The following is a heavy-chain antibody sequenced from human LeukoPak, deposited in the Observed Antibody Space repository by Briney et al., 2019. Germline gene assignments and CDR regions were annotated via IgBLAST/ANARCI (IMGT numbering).Heavy chain of an antibody. J-gene: IGHJ4*02. D-gene: IGHD3-22*01. Sequence: KPSETLSLTCTVSGGSLNSTNYYWGRIRQPPGKGLEWIGSIYYSGSTYYNPSLRSRVTISVDTSKNQFSLKLTSVTAADTAVYYFARHDSSGYYRPLDYWGQGGMASDSS. CDR1: GGSLNSTNYY. CDR3: ARHDSSGYYRPLDY. V-gene: IGHV4-39*01. CDR2: IYYSGST.